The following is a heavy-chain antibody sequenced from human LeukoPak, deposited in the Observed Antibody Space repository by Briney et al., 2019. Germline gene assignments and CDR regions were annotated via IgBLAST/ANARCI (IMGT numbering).Heavy chain of an antibody. Sequence: SETLSLTCTVSGGSISSGGYYWSWIRQHPGKGLEWIGYIYYSGSTYYNPSLKSQVTISVDTSKNQFSLKLSSVTAADTAVYYCAREGAVALKHFDIWGQGTLVTVSS. CDR1: GGSISSGGYY. CDR2: IYYSGST. D-gene: IGHD6-19*01. J-gene: IGHJ4*02. CDR3: AREGAVALKHFDI. V-gene: IGHV4-31*01.